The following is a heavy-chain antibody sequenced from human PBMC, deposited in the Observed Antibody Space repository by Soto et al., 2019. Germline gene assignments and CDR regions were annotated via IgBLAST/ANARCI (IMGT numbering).Heavy chain of an antibody. CDR3: AKGDTTMITDYYAMDV. Sequence: GGSLRLSCAGSGFTFTSYAMTWVRQAPGKGLEWVSAISGSGGSEFYADSVKGRFTISRDNSKNTLYLQMKSLRAEDTALYYCAKGDTTMITDYYAMDVWGQGTTVTVSS. V-gene: IGHV3-23*01. J-gene: IGHJ6*02. CDR1: GFTFTSYA. CDR2: ISGSGGSE. D-gene: IGHD5-18*01.